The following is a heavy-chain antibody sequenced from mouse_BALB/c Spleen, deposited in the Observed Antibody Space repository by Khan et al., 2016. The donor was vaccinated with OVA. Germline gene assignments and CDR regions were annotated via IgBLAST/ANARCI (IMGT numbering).Heavy chain of an antibody. CDR2: IYPGTGIT. J-gene: IGHJ2*01. D-gene: IGHD6-1*01. V-gene: IGHV1-76*01. Sequence: QVQLKQSGADLVRPGASVKLSCKTSGYIFTTYWIHWVKQRSGQGLEWIARIYPGTGITYYNEKLKGKATLTADKSSSTVNMQVSSLKSEDSAVYFCAREEALYHFDYWGQGTTLTVSS. CDR1: GYIFTTYW. CDR3: AREEALYHFDY.